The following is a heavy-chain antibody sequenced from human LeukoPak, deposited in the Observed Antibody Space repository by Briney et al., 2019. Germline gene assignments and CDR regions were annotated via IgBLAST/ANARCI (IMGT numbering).Heavy chain of an antibody. CDR2: IYPGDSDT. V-gene: IGHV5-51*01. J-gene: IGHJ3*02. CDR1: GYSFTSYW. CDR3: ASMYYYDSSGYYPDAFDI. Sequence: GESLKISCKGSGYSFTSYWIGWLGQMPGKGLDWMGIIYPGDSDTRYSPSFQGQVTISADKSISTAYLQWSSLKASDTAMYYCASMYYYDSSGYYPDAFDIWGQGTMVTVSS. D-gene: IGHD3-22*01.